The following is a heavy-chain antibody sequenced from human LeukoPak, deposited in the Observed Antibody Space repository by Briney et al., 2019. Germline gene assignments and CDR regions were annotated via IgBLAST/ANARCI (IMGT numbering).Heavy chain of an antibody. Sequence: PGGSLRLSCAASGFTFSNYSMNWDRQAPGKGLEWVSFISSSSSYIYYADSVKGRFTISRDNAKNSLYLQMNSLRAEDTAVYYCARGYGGTNYYFDYWGQGTLVTVSS. D-gene: IGHD2-15*01. CDR1: GFTFSNYS. V-gene: IGHV3-21*01. CDR3: ARGYGGTNYYFDY. CDR2: ISSSSSYI. J-gene: IGHJ4*02.